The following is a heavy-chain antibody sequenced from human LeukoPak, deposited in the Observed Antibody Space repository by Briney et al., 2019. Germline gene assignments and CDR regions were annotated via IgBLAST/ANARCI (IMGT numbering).Heavy chain of an antibody. D-gene: IGHD6-25*01. CDR1: GGTFSSYA. J-gene: IGHJ3*02. V-gene: IGHV1-69*04. CDR2: IIPVVGVA. Sequence: GSSVKVSCKASGGTFSSYAVSWVRQAPGQGLEWMGRIIPVVGVANHAQKFQARVTITADKSTGTAYMELSSLRSEDTAVYSCARVSLGGDAFDIWGQGTMVTVSS. CDR3: ARVSLGGDAFDI.